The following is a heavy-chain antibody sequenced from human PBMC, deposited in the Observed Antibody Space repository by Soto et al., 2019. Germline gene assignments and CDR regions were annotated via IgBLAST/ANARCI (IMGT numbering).Heavy chain of an antibody. CDR2: VSHSGST. D-gene: IGHD2-2*01. Sequence: QVHLLESGPGLVKPSGTLSLTCTVSGGSISSRNRWSWVRQSPGKGLVWIGEVSHSGSTNSNPSLKSRVTISLDKSNNQFSLNLESMTAADAAVYFCANTRGLGLLDAWGKGTTVVVSS. CDR1: GGSISSRNR. V-gene: IGHV4-4*02. CDR3: ANTRGLGLLDA. J-gene: IGHJ6*04.